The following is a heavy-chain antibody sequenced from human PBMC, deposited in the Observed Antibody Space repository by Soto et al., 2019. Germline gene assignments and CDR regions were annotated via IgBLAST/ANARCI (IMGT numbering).Heavy chain of an antibody. CDR2: INHSGST. CDR3: ARTDCSSTSCSKLNYRDV. D-gene: IGHD2-2*01. J-gene: IGHJ6*03. Sequence: SETLSVTCAVYGGSFSGYYWSWIRQPPGKGLEWIGEINHSGSTNYNPSLKSRVTISVDTSKNQFSLKLSSVTAANTAVYYCARTDCSSTSCSKLNYRDVGGKGTTVTVSS. V-gene: IGHV4-34*01. CDR1: GGSFSGYY.